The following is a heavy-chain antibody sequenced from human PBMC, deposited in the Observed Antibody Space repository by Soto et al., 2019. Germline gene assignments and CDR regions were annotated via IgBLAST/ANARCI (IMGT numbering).Heavy chain of an antibody. J-gene: IGHJ3*02. Sequence: QVQLQESGPGLVKPSETLSLTCTVSGGSISSYYWSWIRQPPGKGLAWIGYIYYSGSTNYNPSLKSRVTISVDTSKNQFSLKLSSVTAADTAVYYCASSSAGWFEDPNYAFDIWGQGTMVTVSS. CDR1: GGSISSYY. D-gene: IGHD3-10*01. CDR3: ASSSAGWFEDPNYAFDI. CDR2: IYYSGST. V-gene: IGHV4-59*01.